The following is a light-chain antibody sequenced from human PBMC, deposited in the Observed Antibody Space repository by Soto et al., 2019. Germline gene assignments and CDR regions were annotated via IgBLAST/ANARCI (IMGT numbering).Light chain of an antibody. V-gene: IGKV1-5*03. CDR1: QGISIW. Sequence: DIQMTQSPSTLSASVGDRVTITCRASQGISIWLAWYQQKPGKAPKLLIYKASTLKSGVPSRFSGSGSGTELTLTISSLQPDDFATYYCQQFNNFSWTFGQGTKVEIK. J-gene: IGKJ1*01. CDR3: QQFNNFSWT. CDR2: KAS.